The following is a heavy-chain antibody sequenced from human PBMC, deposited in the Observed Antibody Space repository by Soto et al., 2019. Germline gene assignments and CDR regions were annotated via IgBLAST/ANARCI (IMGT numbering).Heavy chain of an antibody. J-gene: IGHJ5*02. V-gene: IGHV3-23*01. D-gene: IGHD3-22*01. Sequence: GGSLRLSCAAYGFTFSSYAMSWFRQAPGKGLEWVSAISGSGGSTYYADSVKGRFTISRDNSKNTLYLQMNSLRAEDTAVYYCAKDVGLLDYDSSGYISWFDPSCPAPLVTVAS. CDR2: ISGSGGST. CDR1: GFTFSSYA. CDR3: AKDVGLLDYDSSGYISWFDP.